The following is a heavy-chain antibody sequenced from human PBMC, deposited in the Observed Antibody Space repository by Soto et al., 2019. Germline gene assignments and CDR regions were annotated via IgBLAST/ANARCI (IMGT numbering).Heavy chain of an antibody. CDR2: IYPDDSQT. D-gene: IGHD1-26*01. J-gene: IGHJ5*02. Sequence: DVQLVQSGAEVKKPGESLKISCQGYGYRFFDYWIGWVRQTPGKGLDWMGIIYPDDSQTIYSPSFQDHVTFSAGRSITAAYLQWSSLKASDSGLYYCARFVGPALSHNWFDAWGQGTLVTVSS. V-gene: IGHV5-51*03. CDR1: GYRFFDYW. CDR3: ARFVGPALSHNWFDA.